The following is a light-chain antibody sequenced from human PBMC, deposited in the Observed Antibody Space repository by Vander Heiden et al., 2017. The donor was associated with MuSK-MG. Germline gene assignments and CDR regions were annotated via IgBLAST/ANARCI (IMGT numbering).Light chain of an antibody. V-gene: IGKV1-39*01. CDR1: QSISRY. CDR2: AAS. CDR3: QQSNSTPLT. J-gene: IGKJ4*01. Sequence: DIQMTQSPSSLSASVVDSVTITCQARQSISRYLNWYQQKPVKAPKLRIYAASSLNSGVPPRFSGSGSGTDFTLTISSLQPEDFALYYCQQSNSTPLTFGGGTKVEIK.